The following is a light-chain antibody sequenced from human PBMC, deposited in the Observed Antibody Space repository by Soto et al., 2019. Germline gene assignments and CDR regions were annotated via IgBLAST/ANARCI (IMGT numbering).Light chain of an antibody. CDR3: PERITWPPVS. CDR1: QRVSGS. Sequence: EIGLTQSPATLHLSPGEKATLSFRASQRVSGSLAWYQQKPGQAPRLLIYDASNRATGIPARFSGSGSGTDFTLTISSLEPEDFAVYCCPERITWPPVSFGQGTRLDIK. CDR2: DAS. V-gene: IGKV3-11*01. J-gene: IGKJ5*01.